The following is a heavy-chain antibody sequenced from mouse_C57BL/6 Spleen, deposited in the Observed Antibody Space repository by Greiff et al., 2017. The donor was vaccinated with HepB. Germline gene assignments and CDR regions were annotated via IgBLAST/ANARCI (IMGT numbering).Heavy chain of an antibody. CDR2: IYPGSGNT. D-gene: IGHD2-4*01. CDR1: GYTFTDYY. V-gene: IGHV1-76*01. J-gene: IGHJ2*01. Sequence: QVQLQQSGAELVRPGASVKLSCKASGYTFTDYYINWVKQRPGQGLEWIARIYPGSGNTYYNEKFKGKATLTAEKSSSTAYMQLSSLTSEDSAVYFCARDRDYDMNFDYWGQGTTLTVSS. CDR3: ARDRDYDMNFDY.